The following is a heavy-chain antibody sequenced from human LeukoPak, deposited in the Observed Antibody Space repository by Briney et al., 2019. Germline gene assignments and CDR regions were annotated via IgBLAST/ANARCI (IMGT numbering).Heavy chain of an antibody. Sequence: ASVKVSCKASGYTFTSCGISWVRQAPGQGLEWMGWISTYNGNTNYAQKLQGRVTMTTDTSTSTVYMELRSLRSDDTAVYYCARGRYCSSTSCHRVYYYYMDVWGKGTTVTVS. D-gene: IGHD2-2*02. CDR2: ISTYNGNT. J-gene: IGHJ6*03. CDR3: ARGRYCSSTSCHRVYYYYMDV. CDR1: GYTFTSCG. V-gene: IGHV1-18*01.